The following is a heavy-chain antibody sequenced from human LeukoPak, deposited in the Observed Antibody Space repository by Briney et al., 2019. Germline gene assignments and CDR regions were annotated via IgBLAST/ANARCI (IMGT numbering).Heavy chain of an antibody. CDR3: ARPYDSSGNDLGY. V-gene: IGHV1-18*01. CDR2: ISPYTGDT. J-gene: IGHJ4*02. Sequence: GASVKVSCKASGYTFTNFGISWVRQAPGQGLEWMGWISPYTGDTNHAQQFQSRVTMTTDTSTSTAYMELRSLRSDDTAVYYCARPYDSSGNDLGYWGQGTLVTVSS. CDR1: GYTFTNFG. D-gene: IGHD3-22*01.